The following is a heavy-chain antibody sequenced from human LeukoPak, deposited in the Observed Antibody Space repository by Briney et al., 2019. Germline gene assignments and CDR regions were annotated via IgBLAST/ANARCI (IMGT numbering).Heavy chain of an antibody. CDR3: ARGTYYYGSGSYYKHWFDP. CDR2: IYYSGST. V-gene: IGHV4-59*01. CDR1: GGSISSYY. J-gene: IGHJ5*02. Sequence: PSETLSLTCTVSGGSISSYYWSWIRQPPGKGLEWIGYIYYSGSTNYNPPLKSRGTISVDTSKNQFSLKLSSVTAADTAVYYCARGTYYYGSGSYYKHWFDPWGQGTLVTVSS. D-gene: IGHD3-10*01.